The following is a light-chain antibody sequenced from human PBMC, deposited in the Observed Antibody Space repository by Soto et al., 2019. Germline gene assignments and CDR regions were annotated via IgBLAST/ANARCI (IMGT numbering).Light chain of an antibody. J-gene: IGKJ5*01. CDR1: QGISSA. CDR2: DDS. CDR3: QKFNDNPT. Sequence: AIQLTQSPSSLSASVGERVTITCRASQGISSALAWYQQKPGKAPKLLMYDDSSLESGVPSRFSGSGSGTEFTLTISSLQPEDFATYYCQKFNDNPTFGQGTRLEIK. V-gene: IGKV1D-13*01.